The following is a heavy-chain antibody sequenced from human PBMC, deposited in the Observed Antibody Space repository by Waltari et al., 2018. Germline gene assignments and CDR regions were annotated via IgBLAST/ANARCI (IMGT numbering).Heavy chain of an antibody. V-gene: IGHV4-34*01. CDR1: GGSFSGYY. D-gene: IGHD2-15*01. Sequence: QVQLQQWGAGLLKPSETLSLTCAVYGGSFSGYYWSWIRQPPGKGLEWIGEINHSGRTNDNPSLKSRVTISVDTAKNQFSLKLSSVTAADTAVDDCARLKYCSGGSCLLRGMDVWGQGTTVTVSS. J-gene: IGHJ6*02. CDR3: ARLKYCSGGSCLLRGMDV. CDR2: INHSGRT.